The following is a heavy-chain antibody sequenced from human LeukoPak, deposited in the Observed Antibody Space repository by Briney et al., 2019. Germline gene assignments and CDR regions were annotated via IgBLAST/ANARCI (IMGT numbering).Heavy chain of an antibody. J-gene: IGHJ4*02. CDR2: INPNSGGT. D-gene: IGHD2-21*02. Sequence: ASVKVSCKASGYTFTNHYMHWVRQAPGQGPEWMGWINPNSGGTNFAQKFQGRVTMTRDTSISAAYMELSRLRSDDTAVYYCARGIVVVTAAIDYWGQGTLVTVSS. CDR3: ARGIVVVTAAIDY. V-gene: IGHV1-2*02. CDR1: GYTFTNHY.